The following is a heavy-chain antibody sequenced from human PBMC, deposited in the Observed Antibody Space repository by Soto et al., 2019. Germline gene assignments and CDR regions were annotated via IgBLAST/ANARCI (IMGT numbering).Heavy chain of an antibody. Sequence: ASVKVSCKASGGTFSSYAISWVRQAPGQGLEWMGGIIPIFGTANYAQKFQGRVTITADESTSTAYMELSSLRSEDTAVYYCARGRPRLFGEFDYWGQGTLVTVSS. J-gene: IGHJ4*02. D-gene: IGHD3-10*01. CDR3: ARGRPRLFGEFDY. V-gene: IGHV1-69*13. CDR1: GGTFSSYA. CDR2: IIPIFGTA.